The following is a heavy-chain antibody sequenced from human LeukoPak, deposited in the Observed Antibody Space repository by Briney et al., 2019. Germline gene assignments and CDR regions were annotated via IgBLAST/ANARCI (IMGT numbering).Heavy chain of an antibody. D-gene: IGHD3-10*01. V-gene: IGHV4-34*01. CDR2: INHSGST. J-gene: IGHJ5*02. CDR1: GGSFSGYY. Sequence: PSETLSLTCAVYGGSFSGYYWSWIRQPPGKGLEWIGEINHSGSTNYNPSLKSRVTISVDTSKNQFSLKLSSVTAADTAVYYCARGYYGSGSYYNAWFDPWGQGTLVTVSS. CDR3: ARGYYGSGSYYNAWFDP.